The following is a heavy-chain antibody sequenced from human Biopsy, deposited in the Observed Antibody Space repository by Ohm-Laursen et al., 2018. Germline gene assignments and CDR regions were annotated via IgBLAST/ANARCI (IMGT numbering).Heavy chain of an antibody. Sequence: GSLRLSCAASGVTLSGYKMNWVRQAPGKGLEWVSSISGSSTYIYYADSVKGRFTVSRDNAKNSLSLQMNSLRVEDTAVYYCAKAGRGYIDYWGQGTLVIVSS. J-gene: IGHJ4*02. V-gene: IGHV3-21*01. CDR1: GVTLSGYK. CDR3: AKAGRGYIDY. D-gene: IGHD5-18*01. CDR2: ISGSSTYI.